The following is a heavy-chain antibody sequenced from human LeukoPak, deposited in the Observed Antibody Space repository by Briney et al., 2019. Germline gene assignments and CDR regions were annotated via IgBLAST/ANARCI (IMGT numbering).Heavy chain of an antibody. V-gene: IGHV4-4*07. J-gene: IGHJ6*03. D-gene: IGHD1-26*01. Sequence: SETLSLTCTVSGGSISNYYWSWIRQPAGKGLEWIGHVYTSGSTNYNPSLKSRVTMSVDTSKNQFSLRLSSVTAADTAVYYCARDSGKGDTAHMDVWGKGTTVTVSS. CDR3: ARDSGKGDTAHMDV. CDR1: GGSISNYY. CDR2: VYTSGST.